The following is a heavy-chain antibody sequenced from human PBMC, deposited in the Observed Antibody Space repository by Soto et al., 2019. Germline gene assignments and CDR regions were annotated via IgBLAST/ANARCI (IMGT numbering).Heavy chain of an antibody. CDR2: SRSKAYGGTT. J-gene: IGHJ4*02. Sequence: GGSLRLSCTASGFTFVEYAMSWFLQAPWKGLEWVGFSRSKAYGGTTEYAASVKGRFTISRDDSKSIAYLQMNSLKTEDTAVYYCTRDHLTIFGVCAFDYWGQGTLVTVSS. V-gene: IGHV3-49*03. CDR3: TRDHLTIFGVCAFDY. D-gene: IGHD3-3*01. CDR1: GFTFVEYA.